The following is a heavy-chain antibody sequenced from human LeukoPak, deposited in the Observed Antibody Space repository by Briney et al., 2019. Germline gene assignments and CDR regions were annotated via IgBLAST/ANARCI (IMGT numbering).Heavy chain of an antibody. Sequence: PGGSLRLSCAASGFTFINYGMHWVRQAPGKGLEWVAFIRYDGSNIYYADSVKGRFTISRDNSKNTLSLQMNSLRAEDTAVYYCAKDDYYDTSGYRDWGQGTLVTVSS. D-gene: IGHD3-22*01. J-gene: IGHJ4*02. CDR3: AKDDYYDTSGYRD. V-gene: IGHV3-30*02. CDR2: IRYDGSNI. CDR1: GFTFINYG.